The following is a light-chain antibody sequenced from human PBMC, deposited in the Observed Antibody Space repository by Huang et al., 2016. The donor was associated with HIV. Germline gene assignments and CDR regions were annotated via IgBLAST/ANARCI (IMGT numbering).Light chain of an antibody. Sequence: DIQMTQSPSSLSASVGDRVTITCRASQTICKYLNWYQQKQGKAPKSLIYAASSLQSRVPSRVSGSGSGTDFTLTISNLQPEDFATDYCQQSFTILHTFGQGTKLEIK. CDR3: QQSFTILHT. CDR2: AAS. J-gene: IGKJ2*01. CDR1: QTICKY. V-gene: IGKV1-39*01.